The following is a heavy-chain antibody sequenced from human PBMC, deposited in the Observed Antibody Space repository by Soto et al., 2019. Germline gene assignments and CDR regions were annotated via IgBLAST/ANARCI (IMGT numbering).Heavy chain of an antibody. CDR3: AREAGDPNWFDP. CDR1: GGSISSYY. D-gene: IGHD3-16*01. J-gene: IGHJ5*02. Sequence: PSETLSLTCTVSGGSISSYYWSWIRQPPGKGLEWIGYIYYSGSTNYNPSLKSRVTISVDTSKNQFSLKLSSVTAADTAVYYCAREAGDPNWFDPWGQGTLVTVSS. CDR2: IYYSGST. V-gene: IGHV4-59*01.